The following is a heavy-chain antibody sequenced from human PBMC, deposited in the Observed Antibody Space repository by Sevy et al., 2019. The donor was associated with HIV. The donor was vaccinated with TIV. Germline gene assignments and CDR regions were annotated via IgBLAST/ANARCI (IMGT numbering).Heavy chain of an antibody. J-gene: IGHJ4*02. Sequence: GGSLRLSCAASGFTFNNYGMNWVRQAPGKGLEWASSISTTNKYIQYTDSVKGRFTISRDNAKNSLYLQMNSLRAEDTAVYYCARDLAYGGNPGPFDYWGQGTLVTVSS. CDR1: GFTFNNYG. V-gene: IGHV3-21*01. CDR3: ARDLAYGGNPGPFDY. D-gene: IGHD4-17*01. CDR2: ISTTNKYI.